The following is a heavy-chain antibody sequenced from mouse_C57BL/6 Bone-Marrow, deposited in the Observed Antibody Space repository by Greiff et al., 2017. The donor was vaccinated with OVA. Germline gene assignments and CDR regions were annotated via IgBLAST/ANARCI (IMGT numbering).Heavy chain of an antibody. Sequence: QVQLQQSGPELVKPGASVKISCKASGYAFSSSWMNWVKQRPGKGLEWIGRIYPGDGDTNYNGKFKGKATLTADKSSSTAYMQLSSLTSEDSAVYFCARYGVDYWGKGTTLTVSS. J-gene: IGHJ2*01. D-gene: IGHD1-1*02. CDR2: IYPGDGDT. V-gene: IGHV1-82*01. CDR1: GYAFSSSW. CDR3: ARYGVDY.